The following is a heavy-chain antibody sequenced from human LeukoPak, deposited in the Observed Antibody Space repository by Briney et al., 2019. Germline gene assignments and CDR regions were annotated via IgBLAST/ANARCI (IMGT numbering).Heavy chain of an antibody. CDR1: GYSISSGYY. Sequence: SETLSLTCAVSGYSISSGYYWGWIRQPPGKGLEWIGSMYHSGSTYYNPSLKSRVTISVDTSKNQFSLKLSSVTAADTAVYYCVRGITVTSYYYYYYYMDVWGKGTTVTVSS. D-gene: IGHD1-14*01. CDR3: VRGITVTSYYYYYYYMDV. J-gene: IGHJ6*03. V-gene: IGHV4-38-2*01. CDR2: MYHSGST.